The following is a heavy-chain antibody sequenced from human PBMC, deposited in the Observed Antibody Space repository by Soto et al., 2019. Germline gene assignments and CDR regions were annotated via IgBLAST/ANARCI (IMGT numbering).Heavy chain of an antibody. CDR1: GYTFTSYA. Sequence: ASVKVSCKASGYTFTSYAMHWVRQAPGQRLEWMGWINAGNGNTKYSQKFQGRVTITRDTSASTAYMELSSLRSEDTAVYYCARTARYSSSSYYYYGMDVWGHGTTVTVSS. CDR3: ARTARYSSSSYYYYGMDV. J-gene: IGHJ6*02. V-gene: IGHV1-3*01. CDR2: INAGNGNT. D-gene: IGHD6-6*01.